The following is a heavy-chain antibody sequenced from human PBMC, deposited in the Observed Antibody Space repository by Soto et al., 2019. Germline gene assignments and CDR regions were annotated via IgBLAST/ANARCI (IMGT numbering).Heavy chain of an antibody. CDR3: ATDASARFLTGYPYYYYGMDV. CDR1: GYTLTELS. CDR2: FDPEDGET. V-gene: IGHV1-24*01. D-gene: IGHD3-9*01. J-gene: IGHJ6*02. Sequence: ASVKVSCKVSGYTLTELSMHWVRQAPGKGLEWMGGFDPEDGETIYAQKFQGRVTMTEDTSTDTAYMELSSLRSEDTAVYYCATDASARFLTGYPYYYYGMDVWGQGTTVTVSS.